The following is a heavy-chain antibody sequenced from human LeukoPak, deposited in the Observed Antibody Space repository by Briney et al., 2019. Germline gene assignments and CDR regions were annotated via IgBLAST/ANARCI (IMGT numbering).Heavy chain of an antibody. CDR2: INDSGGNT. CDR1: GFTLSSYA. J-gene: IGHJ4*02. V-gene: IGHV3-23*01. Sequence: GGSLRLSCAASGFTLSSYAMSWVRQAPGKGLEWVSLINDSGGNTYYADSVKGRFTISRDNSKNTLFLQMSSLRAEDTAVYYCAKTSAGIRGGYFDYWGPGTLVTVSS. CDR3: AKTSAGIRGGYFDY. D-gene: IGHD3-10*01.